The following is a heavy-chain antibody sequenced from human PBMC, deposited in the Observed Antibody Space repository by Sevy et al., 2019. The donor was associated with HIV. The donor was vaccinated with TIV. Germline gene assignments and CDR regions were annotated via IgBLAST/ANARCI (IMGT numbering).Heavy chain of an antibody. Sequence: ASVKVSCKASGGTFSRYGISWVRQAPGQGLEWMGGIIPIFGTTNYAQKFQGRVTITADESTSTAYMELSSLRSEDTAVYCCARERRRGGSYYGFDIWGQGTMVTVSS. CDR1: GGTFSRYG. D-gene: IGHD1-26*01. V-gene: IGHV1-69*13. J-gene: IGHJ3*02. CDR3: ARERRRGGSYYGFDI. CDR2: IIPIFGTT.